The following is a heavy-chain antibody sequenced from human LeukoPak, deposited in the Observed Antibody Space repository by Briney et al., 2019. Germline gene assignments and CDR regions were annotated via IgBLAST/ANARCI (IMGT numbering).Heavy chain of an antibody. D-gene: IGHD3-10*01. V-gene: IGHV4-4*02. CDR2: IYHSGST. CDR1: GGSISSSNW. Sequence: SETLSLTCAVSGGSISSSNWWSWVRQPPGMGLEWIGYIYHSGSTKYNPSLQSRVTISVDTSKNQFSLNLRSVTAADTAVYYCARWYYYGSGSYAPFDFWGQGTLVTVSS. J-gene: IGHJ4*02. CDR3: ARWYYYGSGSYAPFDF.